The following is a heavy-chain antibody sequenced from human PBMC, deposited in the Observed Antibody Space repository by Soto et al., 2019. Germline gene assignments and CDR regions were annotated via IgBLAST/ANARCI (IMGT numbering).Heavy chain of an antibody. V-gene: IGHV3-23*01. CDR3: AKDLHWYGMDV. Sequence: EVQLLESGGGLVQPGESLRLSCAASGFTFDDYFMNWVRQAPGKGLEGVTGIKKNGGTDRYAGSGRGRFTISRDNARNTLYLQMNSLRAEDTALYYCAKDLHWYGMDVWGQGTTVTVSS. J-gene: IGHJ6*02. D-gene: IGHD1-20*01. CDR2: IKKNGGTD. CDR1: GFTFDDYF.